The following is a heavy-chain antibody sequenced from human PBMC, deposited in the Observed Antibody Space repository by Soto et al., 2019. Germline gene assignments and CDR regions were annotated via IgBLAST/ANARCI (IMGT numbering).Heavy chain of an antibody. D-gene: IGHD3-10*01. Sequence: SGPTLVNPTQPLTLTCTFSGFSLSTSGMRVSWIRQPPGKALGWLARIDWDDDKFYSTSLKTRLTISKDTSKNQVVLTMTNMDPVDAATYYCARSHPGNWFDPWGQGTLVTVSS. CDR1: GFSLSTSGMR. CDR2: IDWDDDK. J-gene: IGHJ5*02. V-gene: IGHV2-70*04. CDR3: ARSHPGNWFDP.